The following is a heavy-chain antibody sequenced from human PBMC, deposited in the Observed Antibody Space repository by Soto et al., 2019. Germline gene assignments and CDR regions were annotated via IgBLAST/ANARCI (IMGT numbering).Heavy chain of an antibody. Sequence: VSGPTLVNPTQTLTLTCTFSGFSLSTSGVGVGWIRQPPGKALEWLALIYWNDNKRYSPSLKSRLTIAKDTSKNQVVLTMTNMDPVDTGTYYCAHRGEYYSSRGDAFDIWGQGTVVTVSS. D-gene: IGHD2-2*01. V-gene: IGHV2-5*01. CDR3: AHRGEYYSSRGDAFDI. J-gene: IGHJ3*02. CDR2: IYWNDNK. CDR1: GFSLSTSGVG.